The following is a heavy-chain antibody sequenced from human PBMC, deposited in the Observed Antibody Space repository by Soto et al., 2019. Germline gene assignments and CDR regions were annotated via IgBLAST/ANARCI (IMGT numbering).Heavy chain of an antibody. J-gene: IGHJ3*02. Sequence: GVCRRPAWAASGFTFSSYAMRWVRWARGEGLEWVSAISGSGGSAYYADSVKGRFTISRDNSKTTLYLQMNSLSAEDTAVSYCAKDGIYYYDSSGYPYFDIWGQGTMVTVSS. CDR1: GFTFSSYA. D-gene: IGHD3-22*01. V-gene: IGHV3-23*01. CDR3: AKDGIYYYDSSGYPYFDI. CDR2: ISGSGGSA.